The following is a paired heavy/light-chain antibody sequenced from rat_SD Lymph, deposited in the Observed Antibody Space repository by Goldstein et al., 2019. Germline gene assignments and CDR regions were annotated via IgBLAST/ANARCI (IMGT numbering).Heavy chain of an antibody. CDR2: ISSSSSYI. Sequence: EVQLVESGGGLVQPGRSLKLSCLASGFTFSNYGMNWIRQAPGKGLEWVASISSSSSYIYYADTVKGRFTISRDNAKNTLYLQMTSLRSEDTALYYCARRVYPGTPFDYWGQGVMVTVSS. CDR1: GFTFSNYG. J-gene: IGHJ2*01. V-gene: IGHV5-34*01. CDR3: ARRVYPGTPFDY. D-gene: IGHD1-4*01.
Light chain of an antibody. CDR2: DGS. CDR1: KSISKY. CDR3: QQHNEYPFT. Sequence: DVQMTQSPYNLAASPGESVSINCKASKSISKYLAWYQQKPGKANKLLIYDGSTLQSGIPSRFSGSGSGTDFTLTIRSLEPEDFGLYYCQQHNEYPFTFGSGTKLEIK. V-gene: IGKV16S1*01. J-gene: IGKJ4*01.